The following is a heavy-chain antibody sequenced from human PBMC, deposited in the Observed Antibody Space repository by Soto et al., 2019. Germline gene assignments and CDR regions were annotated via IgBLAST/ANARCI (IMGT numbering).Heavy chain of an antibody. D-gene: IGHD3-10*01. CDR1: GGSISSYY. CDR3: ARDVPPGRGSPNFYYYGMDV. Sequence: NPSETLSLTCTVSGGSISSYYWSWIRQPPGKGLEWIGYIYYSGSTNYNPSLKSRVTISVDTSKNQFSLKLSSVTAADTAVYYCARDVPPGRGSPNFYYYGMDVWGQGATVTVSS. V-gene: IGHV4-59*12. J-gene: IGHJ6*02. CDR2: IYYSGST.